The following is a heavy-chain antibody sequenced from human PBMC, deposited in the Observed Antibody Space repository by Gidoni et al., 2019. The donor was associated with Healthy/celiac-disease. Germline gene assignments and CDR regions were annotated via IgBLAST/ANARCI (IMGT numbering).Heavy chain of an antibody. CDR1: GFTFSSYG. V-gene: IGHV3-33*01. CDR2: IWYDGSNK. J-gene: IGHJ6*02. Sequence: QVQLVESGGGVVQPGRSLRLSCAASGFTFSSYGMHWVRQAPGKGREWVAVIWYDGSNKYYADSVKGRFTISRDNSKNTLYLQMNSLRAEDTAVYYCARDRGNYDILTGYKAYYYYGMDVWGQGTTVTVSS. CDR3: ARDRGNYDILTGYKAYYYYGMDV. D-gene: IGHD3-9*01.